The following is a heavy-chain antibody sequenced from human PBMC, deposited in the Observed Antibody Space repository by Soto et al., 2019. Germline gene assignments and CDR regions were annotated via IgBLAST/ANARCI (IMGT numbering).Heavy chain of an antibody. CDR1: GGSISSYY. CDR3: ARGRGWYYYFDY. J-gene: IGHJ4*02. V-gene: IGHV4-59*08. D-gene: IGHD6-19*01. Sequence: PSETLSLTCTVSGGSISSYYWSWIRQPPGKGLEWIGYIYYSGSTNYNPSLKSRVTISVDTSKNQFSLKLSSVTAADTAVYYCARGRGWYYYFDYWGQGTLVTVSS. CDR2: IYYSGST.